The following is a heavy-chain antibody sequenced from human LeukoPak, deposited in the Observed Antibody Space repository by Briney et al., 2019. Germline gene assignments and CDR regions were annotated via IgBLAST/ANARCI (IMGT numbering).Heavy chain of an antibody. Sequence: SQTLSLTCTVSSGSISSDNHYWSWIRQPAGKGLEWIGRMYTDGSTNYNPSLKSRVTISVDMSKNQFSLKLNSVTAADTAVYYCARDRRSGKPYYFVNWGQGTLVIVSS. CDR1: SGSISSDNHY. CDR3: ARDRRSGKPYYFVN. CDR2: MYTDGST. D-gene: IGHD4-23*01. V-gene: IGHV4-61*02. J-gene: IGHJ4*02.